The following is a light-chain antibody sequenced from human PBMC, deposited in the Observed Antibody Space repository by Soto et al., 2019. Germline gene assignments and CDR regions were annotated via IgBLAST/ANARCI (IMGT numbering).Light chain of an antibody. Sequence: QTVVTQEPSFSVSPGGTVTLTCGLNSGSVSTSYYPSWYQQTPGQAPRTLIYSTNTRSSGVPDRFSDSILGNKAALTITGAQADDEADYCCVLYMGSDILVIGGGTKLTVL. CDR3: VLYMGSDILV. V-gene: IGLV8-61*01. CDR1: SGSVSTSYY. J-gene: IGLJ2*01. CDR2: STN.